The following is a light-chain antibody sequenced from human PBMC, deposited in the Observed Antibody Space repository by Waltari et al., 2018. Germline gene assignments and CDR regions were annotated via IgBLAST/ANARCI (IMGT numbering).Light chain of an antibody. CDR1: SSNIRAGND. J-gene: IGLJ1*01. CDR2: GNN. CDR3: QSYDSSLGGSRV. V-gene: IGLV1-40*01. Sequence: QSVLTQPPSVSGAPGQRVTISCTGRSSNIRAGNDVHWYQHLPGTAPKLLIYGNNNRPSGVPDRFSGSKSGTSASLGIAGLQAEDEADYYCQSYDSSLGGSRVFGTGTKVTVL.